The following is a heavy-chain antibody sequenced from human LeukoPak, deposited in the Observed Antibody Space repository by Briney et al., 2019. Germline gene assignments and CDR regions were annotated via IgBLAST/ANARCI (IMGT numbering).Heavy chain of an antibody. CDR2: MNPNSGNT. CDR3: ARGTYYDFWSGLNDAFDI. Sequence: ASVKVSCKASGYTFTSYDINWVRQATGQGLEWVGWMNPNSGNTGYAQKFQGRVTITRNTSISTAYMELSSLRSEDTAVYYCARGTYYDFWSGLNDAFDIWGQGTMVTVSS. J-gene: IGHJ3*02. D-gene: IGHD3-3*01. CDR1: GYTFTSYD. V-gene: IGHV1-8*03.